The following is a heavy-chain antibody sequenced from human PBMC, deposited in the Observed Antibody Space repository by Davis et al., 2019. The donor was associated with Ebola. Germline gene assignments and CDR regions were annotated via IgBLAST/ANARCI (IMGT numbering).Heavy chain of an antibody. V-gene: IGHV1-46*01. D-gene: IGHD5-18*01. Sequence: ASVKVSCKTSGYTFISYYMHWVRQAPGQGLEWMGIINPSGGSTSYAQKFRGRVTMTRDTSTSTVYMEVNSLRSEDTAVYFCARRGYSYGYFDYWGQGTLVTVSS. J-gene: IGHJ4*02. CDR1: GYTFISYY. CDR3: ARRGYSYGYFDY. CDR2: INPSGGST.